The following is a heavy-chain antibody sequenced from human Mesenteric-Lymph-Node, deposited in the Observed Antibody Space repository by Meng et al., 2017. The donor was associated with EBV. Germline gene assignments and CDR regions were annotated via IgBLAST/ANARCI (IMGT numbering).Heavy chain of an antibody. CDR1: GGSSRSSSW. CDR3: ARVNDSSGYLDY. Sequence: VHFTAYEPGLVQPSRSRASSAACFGGSSRSSSWWSWVRQPPGKGLEWIGEIYHSGSTNYNPSLKSRVTISVDKSKNQFSLKLSSVTAADTAVYYCARVNDSSGYLDYWGQGTLVTVSS. D-gene: IGHD3-22*01. J-gene: IGHJ4*02. V-gene: IGHV4-4*02. CDR2: IYHSGST.